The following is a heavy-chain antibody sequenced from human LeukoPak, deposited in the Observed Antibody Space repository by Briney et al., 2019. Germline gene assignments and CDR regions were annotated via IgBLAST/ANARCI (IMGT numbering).Heavy chain of an antibody. CDR2: IYSGGST. CDR1: GFTVSSNY. D-gene: IGHD5-24*01. Sequence: GGSLRLSCAASGFTVSSNYMSWVRQAPGKGLEWVSVIYSGGSTNYADSVKGRFTISRDSSKNTLYLQMNSLRAEDTAVYYCARDLGGRMGLSAVWGQGTTVAVSS. V-gene: IGHV3-53*01. J-gene: IGHJ6*02. CDR3: ARDLGGRMGLSAV.